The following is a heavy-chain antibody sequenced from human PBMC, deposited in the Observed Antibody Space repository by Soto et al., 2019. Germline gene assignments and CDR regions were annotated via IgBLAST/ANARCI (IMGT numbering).Heavy chain of an antibody. J-gene: IGHJ6*03. CDR3: ARRARPDFYYMDV. CDR1: GFTLSGYA. D-gene: IGHD6-6*01. CDR2: ISSNGVGT. Sequence: EVRLAESGGGLAQPGGSLRLCCAASGFTLSGYAMDWVRQAPGKGLEYVSGISSNGVGTYYANSVQGRFTTSRDNSKNAVYRQIGSLRSEDMAVYYCARRARPDFYYMDVWGKGTTVTVSS. V-gene: IGHV3-64*01.